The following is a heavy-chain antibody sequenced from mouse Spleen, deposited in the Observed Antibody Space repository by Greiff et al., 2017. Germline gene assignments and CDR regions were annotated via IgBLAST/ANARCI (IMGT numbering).Heavy chain of an antibody. D-gene: IGHD2-5*01. CDR2: ISDGGSYT. J-gene: IGHJ2*01. CDR1: GFTFSSYA. Sequence: EVKVVESGGGLVKPGGSLKLSCAASGFTFSSYAMSWVRQTPEKRLEWVATISDGGSYTYYPDNVKGRFTISRDNAKNNLYLQMSHLKSEDTAMYYCARDPPYSNYGDYWGQGTTLTVSS. CDR3: ARDPPYSNYGDY. V-gene: IGHV5-4*01.